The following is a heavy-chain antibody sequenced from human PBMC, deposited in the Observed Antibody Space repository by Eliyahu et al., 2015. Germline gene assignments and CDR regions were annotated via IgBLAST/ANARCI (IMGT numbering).Heavy chain of an antibody. CDR2: ISTSSSYI. V-gene: IGHV3-21*02. D-gene: IGHD3-3*01. Sequence: VQLVESGGGLVKPGGSLRLSCAGXGFXFSTYMLTWVRQAPGKGLEWVSSISTSSSYIYYAGSVXGRFTISRDNARNSLFLQMNSLRADDTGVYFCAREGRGYDEPIDFWGQGTQVIVSS. CDR3: AREGRGYDEPIDF. J-gene: IGHJ4*02. CDR1: GFXFSTYM.